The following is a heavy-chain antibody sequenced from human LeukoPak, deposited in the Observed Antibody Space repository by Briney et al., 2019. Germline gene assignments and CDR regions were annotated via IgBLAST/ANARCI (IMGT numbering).Heavy chain of an antibody. Sequence: ASVKVSCKASGYTFTDYFIHWVRLAPGQGLEWMGWINPNIGDASYAQKFQDRVTMTRDRSINTAYMELSRLTSDDTAVYYCARMALDGGDSIGFDSWGQGTLVTVSS. CDR3: ARMALDGGDSIGFDS. CDR2: INPNIGDA. J-gene: IGHJ5*01. D-gene: IGHD2-21*02. V-gene: IGHV1-2*02. CDR1: GYTFTDYF.